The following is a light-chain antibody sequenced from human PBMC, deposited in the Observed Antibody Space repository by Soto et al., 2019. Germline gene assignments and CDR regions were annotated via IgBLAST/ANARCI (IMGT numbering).Light chain of an antibody. CDR1: NSNIGNNG. Sequence: QSVLTQPPSVSEAPRQRVTISCSGSNSNIGNNGVNWYQQLPGKAPKLLIYYDDLLPSGVSDRFSGSKSGTSASLAIRGLQPEAEADYYCAAWDDSLHDYAFGPRTKVTVL. J-gene: IGLJ1*01. CDR3: AAWDDSLHDYA. CDR2: YDD. V-gene: IGLV1-36*01.